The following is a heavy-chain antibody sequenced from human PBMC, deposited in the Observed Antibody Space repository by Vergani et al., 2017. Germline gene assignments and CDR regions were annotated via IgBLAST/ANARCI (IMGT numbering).Heavy chain of an antibody. V-gene: IGHV3-30*03. J-gene: IGHJ1*01. CDR2: ISYDGTQK. Sequence: QVHLVESGGGVVQPGRSLRLSCVVSGFTSSYYGMHWVRQAPGKGLEWVAVISYDGTQKYYADSVKGRYNISRDNSKSTLYLQMNSLRTEDTAVYYCATKSFGTPGCQIGYFREWGQGTLVTVSS. CDR3: ATKSFGTPGCQIGYFRE. CDR1: GFTSSYYG. D-gene: IGHD1-1*01.